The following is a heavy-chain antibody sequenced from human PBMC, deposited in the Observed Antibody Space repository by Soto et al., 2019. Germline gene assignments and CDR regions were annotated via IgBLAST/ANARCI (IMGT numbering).Heavy chain of an antibody. CDR2: ISYDGSDE. V-gene: IGHV3-30*18. Sequence: VQLVESGGGLVQPGGSLRLSCTASGFLFSNYGMHWVRQAPGKGLEWVAVISYDGSDEYYADSVKGRFTISRDKSTNTLYLQMNSLRAEDTAVYYCAKAFGIWSGYSDYWGQGTLVTVSS. D-gene: IGHD3-3*01. CDR3: AKAFGIWSGYSDY. CDR1: GFLFSNYG. J-gene: IGHJ4*02.